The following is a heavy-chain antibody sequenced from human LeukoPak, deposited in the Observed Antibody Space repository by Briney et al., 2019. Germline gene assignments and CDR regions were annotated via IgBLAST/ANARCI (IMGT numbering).Heavy chain of an antibody. CDR2: INHSGST. CDR3: ARGIPMVRGVITKAPDY. V-gene: IGHV4-34*01. Sequence: KPSETLPLTCAVYGGSFSGYYWSWIRQPPGKGLEWIGEINHSGSTNYNPSLKSRVTISVDTSKNQFSLKLSSVTAADTAVYYCARGIPMVRGVITKAPDYWGQGTLVTVSS. CDR1: GGSFSGYY. D-gene: IGHD3-10*01. J-gene: IGHJ4*02.